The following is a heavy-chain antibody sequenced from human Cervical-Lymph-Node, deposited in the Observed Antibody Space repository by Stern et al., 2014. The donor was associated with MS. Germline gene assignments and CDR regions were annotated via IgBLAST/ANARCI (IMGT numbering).Heavy chain of an antibody. CDR1: GGTFSSYA. J-gene: IGHJ3*01. D-gene: IGHD5/OR15-5a*01. Sequence: VQLLESGAEVKKPGSSVKVSCKASGGTFSSYAISWVRQAPGQGLEWIGGIIPIFVTANNAQKFQGRVTITADESTSTAYMELSSLTSEDTAIYYCARAWHGGTVSTITAFDVWGQGTMVTVSS. CDR3: ARAWHGGTVSTITAFDV. CDR2: IIPIFVTA. V-gene: IGHV1-69*01.